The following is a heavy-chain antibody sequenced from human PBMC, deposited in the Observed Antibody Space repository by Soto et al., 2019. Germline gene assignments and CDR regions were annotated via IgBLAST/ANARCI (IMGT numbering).Heavy chain of an antibody. Sequence: PGESLKISCKGSGYSFTSYWISWVRQMPGKGLEWMGRIDPSDSYTNYSPSFQGHVTISADKSISTAYLQWSSLKASDTAMYYCAGSPLPPLFEGYGMDVWGQGTTVTVSS. CDR1: GYSFTSYW. D-gene: IGHD2-15*01. CDR3: AGSPLPPLFEGYGMDV. J-gene: IGHJ6*02. V-gene: IGHV5-10-1*01. CDR2: IDPSDSYT.